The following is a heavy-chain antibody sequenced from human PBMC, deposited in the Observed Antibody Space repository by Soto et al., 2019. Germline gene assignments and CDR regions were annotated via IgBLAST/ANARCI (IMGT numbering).Heavy chain of an antibody. CDR2: FDPEDGET. J-gene: IGHJ6*02. D-gene: IGHD5-18*01. CDR1: GGTFSSYA. Sequence: ASVKVSCKASGGTFSSYAISWVRQAPGKGLEWMGGFDPEDGETIYAQKFQGRVTMTEDTSTDTAYMELSSLRSEDTAVYYCATLLRYSYESFYYYGMDVWGQGTTVTVSS. V-gene: IGHV1-24*01. CDR3: ATLLRYSYESFYYYGMDV.